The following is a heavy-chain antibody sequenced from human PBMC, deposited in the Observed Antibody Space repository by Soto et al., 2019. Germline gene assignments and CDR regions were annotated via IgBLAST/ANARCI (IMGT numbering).Heavy chain of an antibody. V-gene: IGHV1-18*01. CDR3: ARFSGGSYNTYYFYYGMDV. Sequence: QVQLVQSGAEVKKPGASVKVSCKASGYTFTSYGISWVRQAPGQGLDWMGWISAYNGNTKYAQDLQRRVTMTTDTSTSTAYMELRSLRSDDTAVYYCARFSGGSYNTYYFYYGMDVWGQGTTVTVSS. J-gene: IGHJ6*02. CDR1: GYTFTSYG. CDR2: ISAYNGNT. D-gene: IGHD2-15*01.